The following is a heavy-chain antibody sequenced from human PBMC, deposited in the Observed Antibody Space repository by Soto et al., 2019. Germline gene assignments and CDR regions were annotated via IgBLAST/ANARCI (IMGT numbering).Heavy chain of an antibody. V-gene: IGHV1-2*02. CDR2: INPNSGGT. Sequence: QVQLVQSGAEVKKPGASVKVSCKASGYTFTGYYMHWVRQAPGQGLEWMGWINPNSGGTNYAQKFQGRVTVPRDTSISTADMELSRLRSDDTAVYYCASAFYARFRWFDPWGQGTLVTVSS. D-gene: IGHD2-8*01. CDR1: GYTFTGYY. CDR3: ASAFYARFRWFDP. J-gene: IGHJ5*02.